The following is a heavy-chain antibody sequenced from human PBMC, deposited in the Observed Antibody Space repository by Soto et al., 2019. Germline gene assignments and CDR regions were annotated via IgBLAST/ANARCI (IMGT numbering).Heavy chain of an antibody. CDR2: IYTSGSN. V-gene: IGHV4-4*07. J-gene: IGHJ6*02. CDR3: VRESGGGGYCSGGSCYGMDV. Sequence: QVQLQESGPGLVKPSETLTLTCIVSGGSISGYQWSWIRQSAGKRLEWIGRIYTSGSNIYNPSLKRRVIMSADTSKNQVSLKMSFVTAADTAVYYCVRESGGGGYCSGGSCYGMDVWGQGTTVTVSS. CDR1: GGSISGYQ. D-gene: IGHD2-15*01.